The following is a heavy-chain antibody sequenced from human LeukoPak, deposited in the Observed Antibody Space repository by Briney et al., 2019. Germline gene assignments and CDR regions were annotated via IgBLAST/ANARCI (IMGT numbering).Heavy chain of an antibody. CDR1: GFTFNNYW. V-gene: IGHV3-9*03. CDR2: ISWNSGSI. CDR3: AKGGPYSSPPDY. Sequence: GGSLRLSCTASGFTFNNYWMHWVRQAPGKGLEWVSGISWNSGSIGYADSVKGRFTISRDNAKNSLYLQMNSLRAEDMALYYCAKGGPYSSPPDYWGQGTLVTVSS. J-gene: IGHJ4*02. D-gene: IGHD6-13*01.